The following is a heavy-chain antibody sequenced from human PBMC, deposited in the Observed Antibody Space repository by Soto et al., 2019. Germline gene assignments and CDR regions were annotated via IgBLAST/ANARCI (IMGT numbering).Heavy chain of an antibody. CDR2: IYYSGST. CDR1: GGSISSSSYY. V-gene: IGHV4-39*01. D-gene: IGHD1-26*01. Sequence: SETLSLTCTVSGGSISSSSYYWGWIRQPPGKGLEWIGSIYYSGSTYYNPSLKSRVTISVDTSKNQFSLKLSSVTAADTAVYYCARFGSGSYYVGDFDYWGQGTLVT. J-gene: IGHJ4*02. CDR3: ARFGSGSYYVGDFDY.